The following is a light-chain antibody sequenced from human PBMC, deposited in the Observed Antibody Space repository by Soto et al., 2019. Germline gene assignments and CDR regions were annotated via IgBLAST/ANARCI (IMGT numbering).Light chain of an antibody. V-gene: IGKV3-15*01. CDR3: QQYNNWPPWT. CDR2: GAS. CDR1: QIVSSN. Sequence: EIVMTQSPATLSVSPGERATLSCRASQIVSSNLAWYQQKPSQAPRLLIYGASTRATGIPARFSGSGSATEFTLTISSLLSEDFAVYYCQQYNNWPPWTFGQGTKVEIK. J-gene: IGKJ1*01.